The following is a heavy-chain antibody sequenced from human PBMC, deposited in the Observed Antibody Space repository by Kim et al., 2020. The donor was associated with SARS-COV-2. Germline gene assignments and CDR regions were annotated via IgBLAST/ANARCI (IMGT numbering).Heavy chain of an antibody. CDR3: ASDSRPYMVRGVGDY. Sequence: GGSLRLSCAASGFTFSNYAMHWVRQAPGKGLEWVAVISYDGSNKYYADSVKGRFTISRDNSKNTLYLQMNSLRAEDTAVYYCASDSRPYMVRGVGDYWGQGTLVTASS. V-gene: IGHV3-30*04. CDR1: GFTFSNYA. J-gene: IGHJ4*02. CDR2: ISYDGSNK. D-gene: IGHD3-10*01.